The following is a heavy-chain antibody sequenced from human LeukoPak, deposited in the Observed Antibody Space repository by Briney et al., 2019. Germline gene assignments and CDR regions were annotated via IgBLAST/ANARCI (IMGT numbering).Heavy chain of an antibody. D-gene: IGHD5-18*01. CDR1: GGSFSVYY. CDR3: ARRRQWIQLWLRPYYFDY. V-gene: IGHV4-34*01. Sequence: KPSETLSLTCAVYGGSFSVYYWSWIRQPPGKGLEWIGEINHSGSTNYNPSLKSRVTISVDTSKNQFSLKLSSVTAADTAVYYCARRRQWIQLWLRPYYFDYWGQGTLVTVSS. CDR2: INHSGST. J-gene: IGHJ4*02.